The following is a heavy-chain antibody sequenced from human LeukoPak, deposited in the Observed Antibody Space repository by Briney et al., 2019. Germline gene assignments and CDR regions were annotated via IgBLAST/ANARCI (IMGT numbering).Heavy chain of an antibody. CDR3: ARDSDWGNDY. V-gene: IGHV3-7*01. Sequence: GGSLRLSCAASGFTFSRYWMSWVRQAPGKGLEWVANTEQDGSEKYYVDSVKGRFTISRDKVKNSLYLQMNSLRAEDTAVYYCARDSDWGNDYWGQGTLVTVSS. J-gene: IGHJ4*02. D-gene: IGHD7-27*01. CDR1: GFTFSRYW. CDR2: TEQDGSEK.